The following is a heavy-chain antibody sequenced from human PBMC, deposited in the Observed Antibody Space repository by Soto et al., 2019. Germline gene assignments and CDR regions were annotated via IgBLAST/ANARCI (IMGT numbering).Heavy chain of an antibody. J-gene: IGHJ4*02. CDR3: ARLLYDFWSGETPTYYFDY. V-gene: IGHV4-39*01. D-gene: IGHD3-3*01. Sequence: SETLSLTCTVSGGSISSSSYYWGWIRQPPGKGLEWIGSIYYSGSTYYNPSLKSRVTISVDTSKNQFSLKLSSVTAADTAVYYCARLLYDFWSGETPTYYFDYWGQGTLVTVSS. CDR1: GGSISSSSYY. CDR2: IYYSGST.